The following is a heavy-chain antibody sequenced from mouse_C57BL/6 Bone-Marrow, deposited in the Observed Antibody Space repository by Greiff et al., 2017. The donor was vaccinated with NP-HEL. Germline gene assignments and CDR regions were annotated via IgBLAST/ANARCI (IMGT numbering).Heavy chain of an antibody. J-gene: IGHJ4*01. D-gene: IGHD1-1*01. CDR3: ARNLNYYGSSNAMDY. CDR1: GFSLTSYA. CDR2: IWTGGGT. Sequence: VQLKESGPGLVAPSQSLSITCTVSGFSLTSYAISWVRQPPGKGLEWLGVIWTGGGTTYNSALKSRLSISKDNSKSQVFLKMNSLQTDDTARYYCARNLNYYGSSNAMDYWGQGTSVTVSS. V-gene: IGHV2-9-1*01.